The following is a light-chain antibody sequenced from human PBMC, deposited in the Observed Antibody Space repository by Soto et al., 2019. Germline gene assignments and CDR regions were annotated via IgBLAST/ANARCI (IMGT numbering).Light chain of an antibody. V-gene: IGLV3-21*02. CDR3: HVWDSSSGHYI. CDR1: NIGRKS. CDR2: DDS. Sequence: SYELTQPPSVSVAPGQTARISCGGNNIGRKSVHWYQQKPGRAPVVVVYDDSDRPSGIPERFSGANSGDTATLTISRVEAGDEADYYCHVWDSSSGHYIFGTGTKVTVL. J-gene: IGLJ1*01.